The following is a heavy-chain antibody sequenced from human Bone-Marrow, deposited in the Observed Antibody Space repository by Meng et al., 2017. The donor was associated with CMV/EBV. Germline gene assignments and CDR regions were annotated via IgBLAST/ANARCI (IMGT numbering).Heavy chain of an antibody. CDR2: IRYDGSNK. D-gene: IGHD4-17*01. J-gene: IGHJ6*02. Sequence: GESLKISCAASGFTFSSYGMHWVRQAPGKGLEWVAFIRYDGSNKYYADSVKGRFTISRDNSKNTLYLQMNSLRAEDTAVYYCANYAFYGMDVWGQGTTVTVS. V-gene: IGHV3-30*02. CDR3: ANYAFYGMDV. CDR1: GFTFSSYG.